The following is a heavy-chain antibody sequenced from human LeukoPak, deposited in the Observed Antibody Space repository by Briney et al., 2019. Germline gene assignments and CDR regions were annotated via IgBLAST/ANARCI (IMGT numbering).Heavy chain of an antibody. D-gene: IGHD3-16*02. Sequence: GESLKISCKGSGYSFTSYWIGWVRQMPGKGLEWMGIIYPGDSDTRYSPSFQGQVTISADKSISAAYLQWSSLKASDTAMYYCARIMITFGGVIVGLDYWGQGTLVTVSS. CDR2: IYPGDSDT. CDR1: GYSFTSYW. J-gene: IGHJ4*02. CDR3: ARIMITFGGVIVGLDY. V-gene: IGHV5-51*01.